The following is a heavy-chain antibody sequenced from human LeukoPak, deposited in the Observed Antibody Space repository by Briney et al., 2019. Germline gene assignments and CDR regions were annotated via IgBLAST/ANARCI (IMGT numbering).Heavy chain of an antibody. CDR1: GYTFTTYD. V-gene: IGHV1-8*03. Sequence: GASVKVSCKASGYTFTTYDINWVRQATGQGLEWMVWMNPNSGNTGYAQKLQGRVTITRNTSISTAYMELSSLRSEDTAVYYCARWYCSSTSCQFDYWGQGTLVTVSS. D-gene: IGHD2-2*01. J-gene: IGHJ4*02. CDR2: MNPNSGNT. CDR3: ARWYCSSTSCQFDY.